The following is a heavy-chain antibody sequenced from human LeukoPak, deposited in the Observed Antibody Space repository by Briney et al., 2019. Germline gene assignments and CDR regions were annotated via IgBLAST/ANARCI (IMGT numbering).Heavy chain of an antibody. Sequence: ASVKVSCKVSGDTLTELSMHWVRQAPGKGLEWMGGFDPEDGETIYAQKFQGRVTMTGDTSISTVYMELSRLISDDTAVYYCARDKTAAFDYWGQGTLVTVSS. V-gene: IGHV1-24*01. D-gene: IGHD6-13*01. CDR3: ARDKTAAFDY. CDR1: GDTLTELS. CDR2: FDPEDGET. J-gene: IGHJ4*02.